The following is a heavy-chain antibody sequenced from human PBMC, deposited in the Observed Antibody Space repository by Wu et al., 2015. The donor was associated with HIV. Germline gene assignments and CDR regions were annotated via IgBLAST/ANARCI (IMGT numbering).Heavy chain of an antibody. CDR3: ARVRFLYYDSSGYYQNWYFDL. CDR2: IIPIFGTA. J-gene: IGHJ2*01. CDR1: GGTFSSYA. D-gene: IGHD3-22*01. Sequence: QVQVVQSGPEMKRPGSSVKVSCKASGGTFSSYAISWVRQAPGQGLEWMGGIIPIFGTANYAQKFQGRVTITTDESTSTAYMELSSLRSEDTAVYYCARVRFLYYDSSGYYQNWYFDLVGPWPPWSLSSS. V-gene: IGHV1-69*05.